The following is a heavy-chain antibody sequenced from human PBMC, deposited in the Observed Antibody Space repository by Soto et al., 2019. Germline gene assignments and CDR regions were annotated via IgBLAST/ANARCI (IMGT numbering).Heavy chain of an antibody. J-gene: IGHJ6*02. D-gene: IGHD3-10*01. V-gene: IGHV1-46*01. Sequence: ASVKVSSKASGYTFTSYYMHWVRQAPGQGLEWMGIINPSGGSTSYAQKFQGRVTMTGDTSTSTVYMELSSLRSEDTAVYYCARDLTMARGVIKDPRYYYGMDVWGQGTTVTVSS. CDR2: INPSGGST. CDR3: ARDLTMARGVIKDPRYYYGMDV. CDR1: GYTFTSYY.